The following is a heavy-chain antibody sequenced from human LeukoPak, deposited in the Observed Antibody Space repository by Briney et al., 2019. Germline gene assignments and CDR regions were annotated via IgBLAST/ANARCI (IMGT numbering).Heavy chain of an antibody. D-gene: IGHD6-13*01. Sequence: SQTLSLTCTVSGGSISSGGYYWSWIRQHPGKGLEWIGYIYYSGSTYHNPSLRSRVTISVDTSKNQFSLKLSSVTAADTAVYYCARDSRIAAAGLDYWGQGTLVAVSS. CDR1: GGSISSGGYY. CDR2: IYYSGST. J-gene: IGHJ4*02. V-gene: IGHV4-31*03. CDR3: ARDSRIAAAGLDY.